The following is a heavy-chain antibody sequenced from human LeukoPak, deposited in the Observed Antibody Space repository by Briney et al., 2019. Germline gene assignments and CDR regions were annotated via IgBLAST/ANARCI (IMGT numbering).Heavy chain of an antibody. D-gene: IGHD3-16*01. V-gene: IGHV6-1*01. Sequence: SQSLSLTCAISGDGVSSNSAAWNWIRQSPWRGFEWLGGTYYRSKWYNDYAVSVKSRITINPDTSRHQFSLHLNSVTPEDTAVYYCTREAVLGTSDYWAQGTLVTV. CDR3: TREAVLGTSDY. J-gene: IGHJ4*02. CDR2: TYYRSKWYN. CDR1: GDGVSSNSAA.